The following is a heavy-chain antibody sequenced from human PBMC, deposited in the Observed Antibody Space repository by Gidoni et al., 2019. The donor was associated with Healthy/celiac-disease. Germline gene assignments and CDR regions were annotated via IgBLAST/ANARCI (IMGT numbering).Heavy chain of an antibody. CDR3: ARGLNYYDSSGYGHFDY. J-gene: IGHJ4*02. CDR2: INHSGST. D-gene: IGHD3-22*01. Sequence: KGLEWIGEINHSGSTNYNPSLKSRVTISVDTSKNQFSLKLSSVTAADTAVYYCARGLNYYDSSGYGHFDYWGQGTLVTVSS. V-gene: IGHV4-34*01.